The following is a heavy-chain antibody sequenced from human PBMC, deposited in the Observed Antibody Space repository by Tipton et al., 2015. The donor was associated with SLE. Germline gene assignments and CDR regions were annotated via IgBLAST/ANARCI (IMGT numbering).Heavy chain of an antibody. J-gene: IGHJ4*02. D-gene: IGHD6-19*01. CDR2: ISWNGGDT. CDR1: GFMFDDYA. V-gene: IGHV3-9*01. CDR3: AKDFHNTGWYYFDS. Sequence: RSLRLSCAASGFMFDDYAMHWVRQAPGKGLEWVSGISWNGGDTSYADSVRGRFTISRDNNKISVYLQMNNLTPEDTALYYCAKDFHNTGWYYFDSWGQGTRVTVSS.